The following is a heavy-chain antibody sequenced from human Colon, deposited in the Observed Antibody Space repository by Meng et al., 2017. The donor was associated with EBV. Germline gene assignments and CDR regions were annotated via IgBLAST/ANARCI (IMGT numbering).Heavy chain of an antibody. Sequence: QVQLQGSVSGVVQPSGTPSLTCAVSGCSLRSRSWWSWVRQPPGKGLEWIGEIYHSGSTNYNPSLKSRVTISVDESKNQFSLRLSSVTAADTAVYYCARVGAYCGGDCYHPRWGQGTLVTVSS. CDR3: ARVGAYCGGDCYHPR. CDR1: GCSLRSRSW. J-gene: IGHJ4*02. V-gene: IGHV4-4*02. CDR2: IYHSGST. D-gene: IGHD2-21*02.